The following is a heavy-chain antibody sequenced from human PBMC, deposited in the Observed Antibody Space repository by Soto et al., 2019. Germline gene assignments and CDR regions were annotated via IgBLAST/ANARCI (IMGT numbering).Heavy chain of an antibody. J-gene: IGHJ4*02. CDR1: GGSISSSSYY. CDR3: AKLRYSSSSRNADY. D-gene: IGHD6-6*01. V-gene: IGHV4-39*01. CDR2: IYFSGST. Sequence: PSETLSLTCTVSGGSISSSSYYWVWIRQPPGKGLEWIGSIYFSGSTFYNPSLQSRVTISIDTSKNQFSLKLSSVTAADTAVYYCAKLRYSSSSRNADYWGQGTLVTVSS.